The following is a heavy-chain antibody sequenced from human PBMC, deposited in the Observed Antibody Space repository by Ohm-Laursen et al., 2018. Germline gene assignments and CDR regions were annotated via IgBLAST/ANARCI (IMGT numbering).Heavy chain of an antibody. Sequence: SDTLSLTCTVSGGSINSYYWSWIRQPPGKGLEWIGYIYYSGTTSYNPSLRSRVTISMDTSKNQFSLNLTSVTAADTAVYYCARWGLRVRTFEIWGQGTMVTVSS. CDR3: ARWGLRVRTFEI. D-gene: IGHD4-17*01. J-gene: IGHJ3*02. V-gene: IGHV4-59*07. CDR2: IYYSGTT. CDR1: GGSINSYY.